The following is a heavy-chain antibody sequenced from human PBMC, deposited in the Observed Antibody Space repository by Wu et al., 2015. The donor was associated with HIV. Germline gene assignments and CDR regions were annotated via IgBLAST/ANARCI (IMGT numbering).Heavy chain of an antibody. J-gene: IGHJ4*02. CDR2: LKPSGGST. CDR3: ARAHLDTVVVRVAPEETGYLDL. D-gene: IGHD2-2*03. CDR1: GGTFSSYA. V-gene: IGHV1-46*01. Sequence: QVQLVQSGAEVKKPGSSVKVSCKASGGTFSSYAISWVRQAPGQGLEWMGILKPSGGSTGYAQKFQGRVTMTRDTSTNIVYMELNNLRSDDTAVYYCARAHLDTVVVRVAPEETGYLDLWGQGTLVSVSS.